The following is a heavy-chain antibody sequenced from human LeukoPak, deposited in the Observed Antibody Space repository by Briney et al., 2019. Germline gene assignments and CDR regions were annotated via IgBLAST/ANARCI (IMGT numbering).Heavy chain of an antibody. CDR3: ARDWRVATIYYYYFYKDV. Sequence: GGSLRLSCAASGLTFSNFWMSWVRQAPGKGLEWVASIKQDGSATYYVDSVKGRFTISRDNAKNSLFLQMNSLAAEDTAVYYCARDWRVATIYYYYFYKDVWGKGTTVTVSS. D-gene: IGHD5-24*01. CDR2: IKQDGSAT. CDR1: GLTFSNFW. J-gene: IGHJ6*03. V-gene: IGHV3-7*01.